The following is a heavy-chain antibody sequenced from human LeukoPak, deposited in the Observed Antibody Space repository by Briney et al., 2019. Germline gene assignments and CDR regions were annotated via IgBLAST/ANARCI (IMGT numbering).Heavy chain of an antibody. V-gene: IGHV3-7*01. D-gene: IGHD6-19*01. CDR1: GLAFTNSW. CDR3: ARLTTAVAGGDY. J-gene: IGHJ4*02. CDR2: IKQDGSEK. Sequence: PGGSLRLSCAASGLAFTNSWMSWVRRTPGEGLEWVANIKQDGSEKYYVDSVKGRFTISRDNAKNSLYLQMNSLTAEDTALYYCARLTTAVAGGDYWGQGTLVTVSS.